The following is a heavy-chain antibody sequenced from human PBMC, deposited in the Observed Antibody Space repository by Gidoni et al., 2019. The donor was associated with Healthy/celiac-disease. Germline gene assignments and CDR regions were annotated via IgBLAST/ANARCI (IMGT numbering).Heavy chain of an antibody. CDR3: AKDRSGPLRDAEWYFDL. Sequence: EVQLVESGGGLVQPGRSLRLSCAASGFTFDDYAMHWVRQAPGKGLEWVSGISWNSGSIGYADSVKGRFTISRDNAKNSLYLQMNSLRAEDTALYYCAKDRSGPLRDAEWYFDLWGRGTLVTVSS. J-gene: IGHJ2*01. D-gene: IGHD3-10*01. CDR2: ISWNSGSI. CDR1: GFTFDDYA. V-gene: IGHV3-9*01.